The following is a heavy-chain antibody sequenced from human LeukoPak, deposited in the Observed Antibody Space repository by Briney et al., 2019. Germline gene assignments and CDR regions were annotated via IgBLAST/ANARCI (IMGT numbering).Heavy chain of an antibody. CDR1: GCTFTSYD. D-gene: IGHD6-13*01. CDR3: ARGVSSSWYVYYYMDV. Sequence: ASVKVSCKASGCTFTSYDINWVRQATGQGLEWMGWMNPNSGNTGYAQKFQGRVTITRNTSIGTAYMELSSLRSEDTAVYYCARGVSSSWYVYYYMDVWGKGTTVTVSS. J-gene: IGHJ6*03. CDR2: MNPNSGNT. V-gene: IGHV1-8*03.